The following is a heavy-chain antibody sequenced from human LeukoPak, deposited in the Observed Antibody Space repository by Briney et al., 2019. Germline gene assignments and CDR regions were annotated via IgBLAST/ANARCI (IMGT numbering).Heavy chain of an antibody. CDR3: ARDLRYSYGFGYYYGMDV. V-gene: IGHV4-31*03. J-gene: IGHJ6*02. CDR1: GGSISSGGYY. D-gene: IGHD5-18*01. Sequence: SETLSLTCTVSGGSISSGGYYWSWIRQHPGKGLEWIGYIYYSGSTYYDPSLKSRVTISVDTSKNQFSPKLSSVTAADTAVYYCARDLRYSYGFGYYYGMDVWGQGTTVTVSS. CDR2: IYYSGST.